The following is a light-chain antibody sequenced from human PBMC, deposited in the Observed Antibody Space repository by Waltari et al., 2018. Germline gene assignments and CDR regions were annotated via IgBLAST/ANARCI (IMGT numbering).Light chain of an antibody. Sequence: QLALTQSPSASASLGASVKLTCTLSSGHSSNVIAWLQQQPAKGPRYLMKVNSDGSHSKGDKIPGRFSGSSSGAEHYRTISSLQSEDEADYYCQTGGHGTWVFGGGTKLTVL. V-gene: IGLV4-69*01. CDR1: SGHSSNV. CDR2: VNSDGSH. CDR3: QTGGHGTWV. J-gene: IGLJ3*02.